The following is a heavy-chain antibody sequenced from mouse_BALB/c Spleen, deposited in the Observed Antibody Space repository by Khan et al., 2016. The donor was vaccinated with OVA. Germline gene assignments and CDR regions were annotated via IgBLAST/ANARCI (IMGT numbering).Heavy chain of an antibody. Sequence: EVELVESGGDLVKPGGSLKLSCAASGFTFSSYCMSWVRQTPDKSLEWVAAISTGGSYTYYPDSLKGRFTISRDNAKNTPYLQRSSLTSEDTAMYYGARQHDYYEWSAMDYWGQGTSVTVSA. V-gene: IGHV5-6*01. J-gene: IGHJ4*01. CDR1: GFTFSSYC. CDR3: ARQHDYYEWSAMDY. CDR2: ISTGGSYT. D-gene: IGHD1-1*01.